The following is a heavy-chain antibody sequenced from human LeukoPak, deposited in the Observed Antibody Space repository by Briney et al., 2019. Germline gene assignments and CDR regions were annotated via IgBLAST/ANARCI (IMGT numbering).Heavy chain of an antibody. D-gene: IGHD6-19*01. J-gene: IGHJ4*02. CDR3: ARRYGSGWYDY. CDR2: ISDNSGTT. CDR1: GVTFRTYA. Sequence: PGGSLRLSCAASGVTFRTYAMSWVRQAPGKGLEWVSTISDNSGTTYYADSVKGRFTISRDNSKSTVFLQMNSLRGEDTAVYYCARRYGSGWYDYWGQGTLVTVSS. V-gene: IGHV3-23*01.